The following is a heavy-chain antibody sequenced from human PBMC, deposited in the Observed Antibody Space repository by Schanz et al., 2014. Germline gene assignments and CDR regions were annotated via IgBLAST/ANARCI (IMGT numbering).Heavy chain of an antibody. J-gene: IGHJ6*02. Sequence: QVKLVQSGDEMKKPGASVRVSCKASGYTFTSSGFSWVRQAPGQGPEWMAWISAYSGKTNYAQKFQGRVTVTTDTSTSTAYMELSSLRSDDTSVYYCARYLSLIDYGMDVWGQGTTVTVSS. CDR3: ARYLSLIDYGMDV. CDR1: GYTFTSSG. V-gene: IGHV1-18*04. CDR2: ISAYSGKT. D-gene: IGHD2-15*01.